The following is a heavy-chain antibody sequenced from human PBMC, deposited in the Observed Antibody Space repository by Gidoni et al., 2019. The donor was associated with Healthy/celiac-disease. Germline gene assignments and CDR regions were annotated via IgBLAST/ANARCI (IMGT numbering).Heavy chain of an antibody. Sequence: QVQLQESGPGLVKPSGTLSLTCAVSGGSISSSNWWSWVRQPPGKGLEWIGEIYHSGSTNYNPSLKSRVTISVDKSKNQFSLKLSSVTAADTAVYYCASSDYYYDSSGLIFPPASSAEYFQHWGQGTLVTVSS. CDR2: IYHSGST. D-gene: IGHD3-22*01. V-gene: IGHV4-4*02. CDR3: ASSDYYYDSSGLIFPPASSAEYFQH. J-gene: IGHJ1*01. CDR1: GGSISSSNW.